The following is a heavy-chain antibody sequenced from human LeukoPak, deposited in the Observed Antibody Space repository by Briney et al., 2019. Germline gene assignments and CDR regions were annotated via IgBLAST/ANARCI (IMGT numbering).Heavy chain of an antibody. CDR2: IKPDGSEK. CDR1: GFTFSNYW. D-gene: IGHD1-1*01. J-gene: IGHJ4*02. CDR3: ARTPNWVFDY. Sequence: GSLRLSCAASGFTFSNYWMSWVRQAPGKGLEWVAHIKPDGSEKNYVDSVKGRFTLFRDDAKNSVYLQMNSLRAEDTAVYYCARTPNWVFDYWGQGTLVTVSS. V-gene: IGHV3-7*01.